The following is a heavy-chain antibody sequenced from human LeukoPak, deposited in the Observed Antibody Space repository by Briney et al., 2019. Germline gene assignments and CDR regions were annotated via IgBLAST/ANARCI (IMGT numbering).Heavy chain of an antibody. CDR2: ISAYNGNT. CDR3: ARDTGIGAGYCSSTSCYGQNYYYYYGMDV. V-gene: IGHV1-18*04. Sequence: ASVNVSCKASGFAFIDCYIHWVRQAPGQGLEWMGWISAYNGNTNYAQKLQGRVTMTTDTSTSTAYMELRSLRSDDTAVYYCARDTGIGAGYCSSTSCYGQNYYYYYGMDVWGQGTTVTVSS. J-gene: IGHJ6*02. D-gene: IGHD2-2*01. CDR1: GFAFIDCY.